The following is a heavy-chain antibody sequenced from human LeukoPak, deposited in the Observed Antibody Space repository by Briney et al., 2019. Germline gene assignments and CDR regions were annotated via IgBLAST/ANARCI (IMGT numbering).Heavy chain of an antibody. J-gene: IGHJ4*02. V-gene: IGHV3-23*01. Sequence: PGGSLRLSCAASGFTFSNYAMSWVRQAPGKGLEWVSAISGSGGVTYYADSVKGRFTISRDNSKNTLYLQVNSLRAADTAVYYCAKVQEMGTILPPFHYSGQGTLVTVSS. CDR2: ISGSGGVT. CDR1: GFTFSNYA. CDR3: AKVQEMGTILPPFHY. D-gene: IGHD5-24*01.